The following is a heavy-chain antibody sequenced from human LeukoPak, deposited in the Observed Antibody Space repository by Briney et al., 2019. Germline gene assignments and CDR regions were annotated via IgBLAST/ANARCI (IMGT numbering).Heavy chain of an antibody. CDR1: GFTFSSYA. J-gene: IGHJ4*02. Sequence: PGGSLRLSCAASGFTFSSYAMSWVRQAPGKGLEWVANIKQDGSEKYYVDSVKGRFTISRDNAKNSLYLQMNSLRAEDTAVYYCARDQYSPNDFDYWGQGTLVTVSS. V-gene: IGHV3-7*01. CDR2: IKQDGSEK. D-gene: IGHD6-6*01. CDR3: ARDQYSPNDFDY.